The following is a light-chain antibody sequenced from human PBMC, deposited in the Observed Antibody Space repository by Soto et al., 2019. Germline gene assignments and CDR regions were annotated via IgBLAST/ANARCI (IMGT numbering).Light chain of an antibody. V-gene: IGLV2-14*03. CDR3: CSYTSSSTLVV. Sequence: QSVLTQPASVSGSPGQSITISCTGTDSDVGGYIYVSWYQHHPGKAPKLMIYDVSNRPSGVSNRFSGSKSGSTASLTISGLQAEDEADYYCCSYTSSSTLVVFGGGTKVTVL. CDR1: DSDVGGYIY. J-gene: IGLJ2*01. CDR2: DVS.